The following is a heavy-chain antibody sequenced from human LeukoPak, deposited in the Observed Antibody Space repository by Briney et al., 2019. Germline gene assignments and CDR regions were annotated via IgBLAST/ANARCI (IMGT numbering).Heavy chain of an antibody. J-gene: IGHJ4*01. D-gene: IGHD1-1*01. Sequence: GGSLRLSCAASGFSFHEHYMHWIRQAPGKGLEWVAVISLDGDKEYYADSVKGRFSLSRDNSINTVFLQLNGLRTDDTAMYYCVRDLSGHWTYDYWGQGTLVTVSS. CDR3: VRDLSGHWTYDY. CDR2: ISLDGDKE. CDR1: GFSFHEHY. V-gene: IGHV3-30-3*01.